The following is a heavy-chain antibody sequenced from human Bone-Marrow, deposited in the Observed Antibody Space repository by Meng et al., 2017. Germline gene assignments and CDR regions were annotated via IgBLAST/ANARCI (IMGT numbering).Heavy chain of an antibody. CDR1: GGTFSSYA. J-gene: IGHJ4*02. Sequence: HVQVVQSGDGVKRPGSAVKVSCKSAGGTFSSYAISWVRQAPGQGLEWMGGIIPIFGTANYAQKFQGRVTITADKSTSTAYMELSSLRSEDTAVYYCARGGSPGYGDYDYWGQGTLVTVSS. V-gene: IGHV1-69*06. CDR3: ARGGSPGYGDYDY. D-gene: IGHD4-17*01. CDR2: IIPIFGTA.